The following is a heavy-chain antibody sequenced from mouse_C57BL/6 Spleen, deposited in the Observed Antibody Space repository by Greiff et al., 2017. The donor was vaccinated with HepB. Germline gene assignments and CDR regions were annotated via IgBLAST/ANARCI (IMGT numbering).Heavy chain of an antibody. CDR2: IDPEDGET. CDR3: ARTLRIYYDYGYAMDY. J-gene: IGHJ4*01. CDR1: GFNIKDYY. D-gene: IGHD2-4*01. V-gene: IGHV14-2*01. Sequence: VTLKESGAELVKPGASVKLSCTASGFNIKDYYMHWVKQRTEQGLEWIGRIDPEDGETKYAPKFQGKATITADTSSNTAYLQLSSLTSEDTAVYYCARTLRIYYDYGYAMDYWGQGTSVTVSS.